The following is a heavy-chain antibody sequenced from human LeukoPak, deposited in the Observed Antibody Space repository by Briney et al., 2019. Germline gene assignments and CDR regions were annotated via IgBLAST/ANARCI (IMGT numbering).Heavy chain of an antibody. J-gene: IGHJ5*02. V-gene: IGHV4-39*07. D-gene: IGHD5-18*01. Sequence: SETLSLTCKVSGGSIRSDTYYWGWIRQPPGKGLEWIGSIYHSGSTYYNPSLKSRVTISVDTSKNQFSLKLSSVTAADTAVYYCARDHTGAYVPWGQGTLVTVSS. CDR2: IYHSGST. CDR1: GGSIRSDTYY. CDR3: ARDHTGAYVP.